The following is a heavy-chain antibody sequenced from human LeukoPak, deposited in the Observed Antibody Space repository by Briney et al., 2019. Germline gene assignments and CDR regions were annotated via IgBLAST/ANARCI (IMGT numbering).Heavy chain of an antibody. D-gene: IGHD3-10*01. V-gene: IGHV3-53*01. J-gene: IGHJ4*02. CDR3: ASLVGLYGSGSYPFDY. CDR2: IYSDAST. CDR1: GFTVRSSY. Sequence: GGSLRLSCAASGFTVRSSYMSWVRQAPGKGLEWVSVIYSDASTYDADSVKGRFTISRDNSKNTLYLQMNSLRAEDTALYYCASLVGLYGSGSYPFDYWGQGTLVTVSS.